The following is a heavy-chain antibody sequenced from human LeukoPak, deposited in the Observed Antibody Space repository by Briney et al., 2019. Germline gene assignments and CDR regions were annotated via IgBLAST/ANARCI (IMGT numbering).Heavy chain of an antibody. V-gene: IGHV3-23*01. Sequence: GGSLRLSCAASGFTFSSYAMSWVRQAPGKGLEWVSAISGSGGSTYYADSVKGRFTISRDNSKSTLYLQMNSLRAEDTAVYYCARTPRLWRYYFDYWGQGTLVTVSS. CDR3: ARTPRLWRYYFDY. J-gene: IGHJ4*02. CDR2: ISGSGGST. CDR1: GFTFSSYA. D-gene: IGHD2-21*01.